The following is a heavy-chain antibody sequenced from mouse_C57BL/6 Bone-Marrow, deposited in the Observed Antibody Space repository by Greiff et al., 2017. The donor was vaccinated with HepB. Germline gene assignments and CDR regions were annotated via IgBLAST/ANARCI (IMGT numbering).Heavy chain of an antibody. D-gene: IGHD2-14*01. V-gene: IGHV1-50*01. CDR3: ARGYSRVSY. Sequence: QVQLKQPGAELVKPGASVKLSCKASGYTFTSYWMQWVEQRPGQGLEWIGEIDPSDSYTNYNQKFKGKATLTVDTSSSTAYIQLSSLTSEDSAVYYCARGYSRVSYWGQGTLVTVSA. J-gene: IGHJ3*01. CDR2: IDPSDSYT. CDR1: GYTFTSYW.